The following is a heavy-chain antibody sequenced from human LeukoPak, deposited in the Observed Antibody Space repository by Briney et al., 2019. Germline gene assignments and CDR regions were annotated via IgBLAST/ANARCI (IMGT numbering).Heavy chain of an antibody. CDR3: ARSGIKSPRGNFDY. V-gene: IGHV4-34*01. CDR1: GGSFSGYY. Sequence: SETLSLTCAVYGGSFSGYYWSWIRQPPGKGLEWIGEINHSGSTNYNPSLKSRVTISVDTSKNQFSLKLSSVTAADTAVYYCARSGIKSPRGNFDYWGQGTLVTVSS. D-gene: IGHD1-1*01. CDR2: INHSGST. J-gene: IGHJ4*02.